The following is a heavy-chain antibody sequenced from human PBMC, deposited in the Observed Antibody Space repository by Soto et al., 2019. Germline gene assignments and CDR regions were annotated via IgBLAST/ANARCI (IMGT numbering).Heavy chain of an antibody. CDR2: INHSGST. V-gene: IGHV4-34*01. CDR3: ARANYYGSGYEVPDYYYGMDV. CDR1: GGSFSGYY. D-gene: IGHD3-10*01. Sequence: SETLSLTCAVYGGSFSGYYWSWIRQPPGKGLEWIGEINHSGSTNYNPSLKSRVTISVDTSKNQFSLKLSSVTAADTAVYYCARANYYGSGYEVPDYYYGMDVWGQGTTVTVSS. J-gene: IGHJ6*02.